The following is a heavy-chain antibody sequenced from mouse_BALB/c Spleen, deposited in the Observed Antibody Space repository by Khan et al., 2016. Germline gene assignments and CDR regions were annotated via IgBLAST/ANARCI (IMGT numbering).Heavy chain of an antibody. CDR2: ISYSGST. J-gene: IGHJ2*01. CDR3: ARDYYGSSYLDY. CDR1: GYSITSAYA. V-gene: IGHV3-2*02. D-gene: IGHD1-1*01. Sequence: EVQLQESGPGLVKPSQSLSLTCTVTGYSITSAYAWNWIRQFPGNKLEWMGYISYSGSTSYNPSLHSRISITRDTSKNQFFLQLNSVTTEDTATYYCARDYYGSSYLDYWGQGTTLTVSS.